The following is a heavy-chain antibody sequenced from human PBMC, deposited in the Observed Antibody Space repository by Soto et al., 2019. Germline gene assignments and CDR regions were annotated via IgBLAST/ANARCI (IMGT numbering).Heavy chain of an antibody. CDR3: AGPDFGDYWHFDL. V-gene: IGHV1-69*08. CDR2: IIPALGTT. Sequence: QDQLVQSGAEVKKPGSSVKVSCKAFGGPFSSHTFSWVRQAPGQGLEWMGRIIPALGTTTYAQKFQGRVTITADEPVPPVYMELTSLRTGDTAVYYCAGPDFGDYWHFDLWGRGSRVTVSS. CDR1: GGPFSSHT. J-gene: IGHJ2*01. D-gene: IGHD4-17*01.